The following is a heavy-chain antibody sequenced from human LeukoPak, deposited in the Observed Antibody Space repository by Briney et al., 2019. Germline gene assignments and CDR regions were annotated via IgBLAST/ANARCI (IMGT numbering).Heavy chain of an antibody. Sequence: GGSLRLSCAASGFTFSNAWMSWVRQAPGKGLEWVGRIKSKTDGGTTDYAAPVKGRFTISRDDSKNTLYLQMNSLKTEDTAVYYCTTLPSRGRLFDIWGQGTMVTVSS. CDR1: GFTFSNAW. D-gene: IGHD3-16*01. J-gene: IGHJ3*02. CDR2: IKSKTDGGTT. V-gene: IGHV3-15*01. CDR3: TTLPSRGRLFDI.